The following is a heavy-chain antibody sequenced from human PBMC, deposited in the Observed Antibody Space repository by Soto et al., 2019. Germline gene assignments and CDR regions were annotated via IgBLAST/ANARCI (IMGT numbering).Heavy chain of an antibody. CDR3: ARNNWNYPGAFDI. D-gene: IGHD1-7*01. CDR2: IYYSGST. Sequence: PSETLSLTCIVSGGSINNYYWSWIRQPPGKGLEWVGYIYYSGSTNYNPSIKSRVTISVDTSKNQFSLKLSSVTAADTAVYYCARNNWNYPGAFDIWGQGTMVTVSS. J-gene: IGHJ3*02. V-gene: IGHV4-59*01. CDR1: GGSINNYY.